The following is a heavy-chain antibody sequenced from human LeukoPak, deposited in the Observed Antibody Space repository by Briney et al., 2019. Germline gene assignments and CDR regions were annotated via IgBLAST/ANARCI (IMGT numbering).Heavy chain of an antibody. CDR3: ARHASRAPYSSSWYRIPNWFDP. CDR1: GYSISSAYY. Sequence: PSETLSLTCTVSGYSISSAYYWAWIRQPPGKGLEWIGEINHSGSTNYNPSLKSRVTISVDTSKNQFSLKLSSVTAADTAVYYCARHASRAPYSSSWYRIPNWFDPWGQGTLVTVSS. V-gene: IGHV4-38-2*02. D-gene: IGHD6-13*01. CDR2: INHSGST. J-gene: IGHJ5*02.